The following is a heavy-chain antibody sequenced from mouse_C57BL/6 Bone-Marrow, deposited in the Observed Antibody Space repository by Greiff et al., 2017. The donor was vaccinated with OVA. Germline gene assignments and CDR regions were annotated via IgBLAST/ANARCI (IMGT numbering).Heavy chain of an antibody. CDR2: IDPGSGST. J-gene: IGHJ2*01. CDR1: GYTFTSYW. V-gene: IGHV1-55*01. CDR3: ARNMIGTTVVAKDYFDY. Sequence: QVQLQQPGAELVMPGASVKLSCKASGYTFTSYWMHWVKQRPGQGLEWIGEIDPGSGSTNYNEKFKSKATLTVDTSSSTAYMQLSSLTSEDSAVYYCARNMIGTTVVAKDYFDYWGQGTTLTVSS. D-gene: IGHD1-1*01.